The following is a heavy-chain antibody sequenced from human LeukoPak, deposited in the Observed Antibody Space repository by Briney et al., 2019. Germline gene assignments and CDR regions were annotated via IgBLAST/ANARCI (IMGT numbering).Heavy chain of an antibody. CDR3: AKRGVVIRVILVGFHKAAYYFES. Sequence: GGSLRLSCAVSGITLSNYGMSWVRQAPGKGLEWVAGISDSGGSTNYADSVKGRFTISRDNPKNTRYLQMNSLRAEYTAVYFCAKRGVVIRVILVGFHKAAYYFESWGQGALVTVSS. CDR2: ISDSGGST. J-gene: IGHJ4*02. D-gene: IGHD3/OR15-3a*01. CDR1: GITLSNYG. V-gene: IGHV3-23*01.